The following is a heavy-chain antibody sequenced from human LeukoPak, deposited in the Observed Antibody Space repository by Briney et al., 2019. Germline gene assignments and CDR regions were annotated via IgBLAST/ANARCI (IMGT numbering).Heavy chain of an antibody. CDR3: AKGEPGEGKWESTIDY. CDR2: IRYDGSNK. Sequence: GGSLRLSCAASGFTFSSYGMHWVRQAPGKGLEWVAFIRYDGSNKYYADSVKGRFTISRDNSKNTLYLQMNSLRAEDTAVYYCAKGEPGEGKWESTIDYWGQGTLVTVSS. D-gene: IGHD1-26*01. V-gene: IGHV3-30*02. CDR1: GFTFSSYG. J-gene: IGHJ4*02.